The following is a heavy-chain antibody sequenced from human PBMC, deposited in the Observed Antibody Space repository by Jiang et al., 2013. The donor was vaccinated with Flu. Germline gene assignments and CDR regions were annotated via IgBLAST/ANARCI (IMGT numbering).Heavy chain of an antibody. CDR3: ARAIGGYSYGPFEY. CDR1: GGTLSSYA. Sequence: GAEVKKPGSSLRVSCKASGGTLSSYASNWVRQAPGQGLEWMGGIIPIFGTTEYAQRFQGRVTITADESTGTVYMDLASLKSEDTAVYYCARAIGGYSYGPFEYWGQGTLVTVSA. J-gene: IGHJ4*02. CDR2: IIPIFGTT. V-gene: IGHV1-69*01. D-gene: IGHD5-18*01.